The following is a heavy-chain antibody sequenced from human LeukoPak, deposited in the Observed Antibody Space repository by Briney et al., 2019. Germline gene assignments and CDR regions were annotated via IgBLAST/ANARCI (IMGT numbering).Heavy chain of an antibody. CDR1: GASISGYY. CDR3: ARNSNSRPSYYYYYYYMDV. D-gene: IGHD4-11*01. V-gene: IGHV4-34*01. CDR2: INHSGST. J-gene: IGHJ6*03. Sequence: SETLSLTCTVSGASISGYYWSWIRQPPGKGLEWIGEINHSGSTNYNPSLKSRVTISVDTSKNQFSLKLSSVTAADTAVYYCARNSNSRPSYYYYYYYMDVWGKGTTVTVSS.